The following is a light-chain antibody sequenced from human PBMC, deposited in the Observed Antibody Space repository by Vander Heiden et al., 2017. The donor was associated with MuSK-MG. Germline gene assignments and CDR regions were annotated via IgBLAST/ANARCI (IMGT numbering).Light chain of an antibody. V-gene: IGLV2-14*03. Sequence: QSALTQPASVSGSPGQSITISCTGTTSDVGAYNHGTWYRHRPGKAPKLMIYDVSNRASGVSNRFSGSKSGNTASLTISGLQAEVEADYYCSSYTSSTSYVFGTGTEVTVL. CDR1: TSDVGAYNH. CDR3: SSYTSSTSYV. CDR2: DVS. J-gene: IGLJ1*01.